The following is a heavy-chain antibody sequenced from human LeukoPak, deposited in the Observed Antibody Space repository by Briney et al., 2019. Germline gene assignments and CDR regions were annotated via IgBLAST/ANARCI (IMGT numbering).Heavy chain of an antibody. J-gene: IGHJ6*03. D-gene: IGHD2-15*01. CDR1: GGSISSSSYY. Sequence: SETLSLTCTVSGGSISSSSYYWGWIRQPPGKGLEWIGSIYYSGSTYYNPSLKSRVTISVDTSKNQFSLKLSSVTAADTAVYYCARPSPLGGRYYYYYMDVWGKGTTVTVSS. V-gene: IGHV4-39*01. CDR3: ARPSPLGGRYYYYYMDV. CDR2: IYYSGST.